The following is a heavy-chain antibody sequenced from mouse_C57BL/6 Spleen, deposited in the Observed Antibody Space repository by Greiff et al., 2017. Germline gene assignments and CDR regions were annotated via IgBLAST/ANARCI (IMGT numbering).Heavy chain of an antibody. CDR3: ARTGRYYFDY. V-gene: IGHV1-82*01. CDR2: IYPGDGDT. CDR1: GYAFSSSW. Sequence: VMLVESGPELVKPGASVKISCKASGYAFSSSWMNWVKQRPGKGLEWIGRIYPGDGDTNYNGKFKGKATLTADKSSSTAYMQLSSLTSEDSAVYFCARTGRYYFDYWGQGTTLTVSS. D-gene: IGHD4-1*01. J-gene: IGHJ2*01.